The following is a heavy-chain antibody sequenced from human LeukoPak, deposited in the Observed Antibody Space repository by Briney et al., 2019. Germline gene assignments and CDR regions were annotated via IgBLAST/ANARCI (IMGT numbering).Heavy chain of an antibody. Sequence: SGTLSLTCTVSGASITDYYWSWVRQPAGAGLEWIGRVHTSGHTNYNPSLKTRVTMSVDTSRNLFSLKVGSATAADTAVYYCAREGDYETVTVSLPYRHQFYYYMDVWGKGTTVTVSS. J-gene: IGHJ6*03. V-gene: IGHV4-4*07. CDR1: GASITDYY. D-gene: IGHD3-9*01. CDR3: AREGDYETVTVSLPYRHQFYYYMDV. CDR2: VHTSGHT.